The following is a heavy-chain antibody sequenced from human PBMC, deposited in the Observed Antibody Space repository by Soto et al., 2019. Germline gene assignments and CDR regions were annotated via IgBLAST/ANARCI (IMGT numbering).Heavy chain of an antibody. CDR3: AKVGGPGVLMVHANDY. V-gene: IGHV3-23*01. CDR1: GFTFSSYA. D-gene: IGHD2-8*01. Sequence: GVSLRLSCAASGFTFSSYAMSWVRQAPGKGLEWVSAISGSGGSTYYADSVKGRFTISRDNSKNTLYLQMNSLRAEDTAVYYCAKVGGPGVLMVHANDYWGQGILVTVSS. CDR2: ISGSGGST. J-gene: IGHJ4*02.